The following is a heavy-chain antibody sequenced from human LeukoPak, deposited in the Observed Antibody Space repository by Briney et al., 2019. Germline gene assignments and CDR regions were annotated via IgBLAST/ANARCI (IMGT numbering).Heavy chain of an antibody. D-gene: IGHD3-10*01. CDR2: ISSSSSYI. V-gene: IGHV3-21*01. Sequence: PGGSLRLSCAASGFTFSSYSMNWVRQAPGKGLEWVSSISSSSSYIYYADPVKGRFTISRDNAKNSLYLQMNSLRAEDTAVYYCAREYYYGSGSYYNEPSHYYYYGMDVWGKGTTVTVSS. J-gene: IGHJ6*04. CDR1: GFTFSSYS. CDR3: AREYYYGSGSYYNEPSHYYYYGMDV.